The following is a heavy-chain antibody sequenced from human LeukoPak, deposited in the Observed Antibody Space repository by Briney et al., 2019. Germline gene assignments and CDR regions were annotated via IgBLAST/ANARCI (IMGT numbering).Heavy chain of an antibody. D-gene: IGHD6-25*01. V-gene: IGHV3-30-3*01. CDR1: GFTFSSYA. CDR3: ARGGYPGHFDY. Sequence: GGSLRLSCAASGFTFSSYAMHWVRQAPGKGLEWVAVISYDGSNKYYADSVKGRFTISRDNSKNTLYLQMNSLRAEDTAVYYCARGGYPGHFDYWGQGTLVTVSS. J-gene: IGHJ4*02. CDR2: ISYDGSNK.